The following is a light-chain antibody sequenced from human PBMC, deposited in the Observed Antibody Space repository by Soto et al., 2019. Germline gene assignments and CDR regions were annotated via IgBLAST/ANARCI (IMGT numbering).Light chain of an antibody. CDR3: CSYAGSYTLWV. CDR2: DVS. V-gene: IGLV2-11*01. CDR1: SSDVGGYNY. J-gene: IGLJ3*02. Sequence: QSALTQPRPVSGSPGQSVTISCTGTSSDVGGYNYVSWYQQHPGKAPKLMIYDVSKRPSGVPDRFSGSKSGNTASLTISGLQAEDEADDYCCSYAGSYTLWVFGGGTKLTVL.